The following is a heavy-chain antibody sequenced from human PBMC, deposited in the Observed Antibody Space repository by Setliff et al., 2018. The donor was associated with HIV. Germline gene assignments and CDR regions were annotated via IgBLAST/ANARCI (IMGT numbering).Heavy chain of an antibody. D-gene: IGHD3-9*01. CDR2: ISYTGST. Sequence: SETLSLTCTVPGGSINRSNYYWGWTRQPPGKGLEWIGTISYTGSTYYDPSLKSRVTISLDTSKNQFFLKLSSVTAPDTAIYYCARQTWEYYDTLTGYYRSPKNCDSWGQGTQVTVS. CDR3: ARQTWEYYDTLTGYYRSPKNCDS. V-gene: IGHV4-39*01. CDR1: GGSINRSNYY. J-gene: IGHJ4*02.